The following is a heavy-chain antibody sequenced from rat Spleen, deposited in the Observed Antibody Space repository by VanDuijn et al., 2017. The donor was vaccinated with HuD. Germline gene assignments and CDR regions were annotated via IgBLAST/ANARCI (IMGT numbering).Heavy chain of an antibody. CDR2: ISPGGGKT. Sequence: EVQLVESGGGLVQPGRSLKLSCAASGFTFSNYDMACVRQAPTKGLEWIASISPGGGKTYYRDSVKGRFTISRDNAKNTQYLQMDSLRSEDTATYYCARHEDYSSYMGVMDAWGQGASVTVSS. D-gene: IGHD1-2*01. J-gene: IGHJ4*01. CDR1: GFTFSNYD. V-gene: IGHV5S13*01. CDR3: ARHEDYSSYMGVMDA.